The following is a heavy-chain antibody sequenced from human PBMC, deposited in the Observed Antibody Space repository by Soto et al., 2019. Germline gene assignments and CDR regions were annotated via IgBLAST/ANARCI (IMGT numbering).Heavy chain of an antibody. CDR2: INHRGST. V-gene: IGHV4-34*01. D-gene: IGHD6-13*01. Sequence: PSETLSLTCAVYGGSFSGYYWSWIRQPPGMGLEWIGEINHRGSTNSNPSLKSRVTISVDTSKNQFSLKLTSVTAADTAVYYCARGWRQQLVVFAYYYMDVWGKGTTVTVSS. J-gene: IGHJ6*03. CDR3: ARGWRQQLVVFAYYYMDV. CDR1: GGSFSGYY.